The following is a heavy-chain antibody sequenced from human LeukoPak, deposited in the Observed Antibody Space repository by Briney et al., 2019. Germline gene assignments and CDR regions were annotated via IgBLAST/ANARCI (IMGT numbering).Heavy chain of an antibody. Sequence: GESLKISCKGSGYRFTTYWIYWVRQMPGKGLEWMGRIDPSDSYTNYSPSFQGHVTISADKSISTAYLQWNSLKASDTAIFYCARLGGRGYSSGFGMDVWGQGTTVTVSS. CDR2: IDPSDSYT. D-gene: IGHD5-18*01. J-gene: IGHJ6*02. V-gene: IGHV5-10-1*01. CDR3: ARLGGRGYSSGFGMDV. CDR1: GYRFTTYW.